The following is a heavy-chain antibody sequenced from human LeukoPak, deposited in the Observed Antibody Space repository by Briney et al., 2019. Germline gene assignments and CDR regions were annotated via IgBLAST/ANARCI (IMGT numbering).Heavy chain of an antibody. D-gene: IGHD5-18*01. CDR2: IYYSGST. J-gene: IGHJ4*02. V-gene: IGHV4-39*02. CDR3: AREVYSYGFDY. CDR1: GGSINSYY. Sequence: PSETLSLTCTVSGGSINSYYWSWIRQPPGKGLEWIGSIYYSGSTYYNPSLKSRVTISVDTSKNQFSLKLSSVTAADTAVYYCAREVYSYGFDYWGQGTLVTVSS.